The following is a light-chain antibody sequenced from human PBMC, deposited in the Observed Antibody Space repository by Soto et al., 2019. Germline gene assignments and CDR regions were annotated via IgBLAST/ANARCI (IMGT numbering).Light chain of an antibody. CDR3: SAYTRSSTVV. J-gene: IGLJ2*01. CDR2: DVN. Sequence: QSALTQPASVSGSPGQSITISCTGTSSDVGGYNYVSWYQQHPGKAPKLMLYDVNNRPSGVSNRFSGSKSGNTASLTISGLQAEDEDDYYCSAYTRSSTVVFGGGTKLTVL. V-gene: IGLV2-14*01. CDR1: SSDVGGYNY.